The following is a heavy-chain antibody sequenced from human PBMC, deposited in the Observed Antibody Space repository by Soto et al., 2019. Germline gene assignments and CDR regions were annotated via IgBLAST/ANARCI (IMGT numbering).Heavy chain of an antibody. CDR3: ARRWGSAVDY. D-gene: IGHD3-16*01. V-gene: IGHV4-59*08. CDR2: IYYSGST. Sequence: QVQLQESGPGLVKPSETLSLTCTVSGGSISSYYWSWIRQPPGKGLEWIGYIYYSGSTNYNPSLKSPVTIPVDTSKDQFSLKLTSVPAADTAVYYCARRWGSAVDYWGQGTLVTVSS. CDR1: GGSISSYY. J-gene: IGHJ4*02.